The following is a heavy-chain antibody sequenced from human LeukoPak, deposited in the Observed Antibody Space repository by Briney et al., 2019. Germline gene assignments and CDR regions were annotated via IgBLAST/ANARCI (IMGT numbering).Heavy chain of an antibody. J-gene: IGHJ4*02. CDR1: GFTFSSYA. D-gene: IGHD3-3*01. V-gene: IGHV3-23*01. Sequence: GGSLRLSCAASGFTFSSYAMSWVRQAPGKGLEWVSAISGSGGSTYYADSVKGRFTISRDNSKSTLYLQMSSLRAEDTAVHYCAKDHYDFWSGYPGIDYWGQGTLVTVSS. CDR2: ISGSGGST. CDR3: AKDHYDFWSGYPGIDY.